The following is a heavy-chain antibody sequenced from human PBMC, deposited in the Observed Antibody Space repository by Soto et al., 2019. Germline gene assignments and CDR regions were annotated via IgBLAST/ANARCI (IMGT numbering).Heavy chain of an antibody. CDR2: IYYSGST. CDR3: ARWWSGSRQGFDP. CDR1: GGSISSGDYY. J-gene: IGHJ5*02. D-gene: IGHD3-3*01. V-gene: IGHV4-31*03. Sequence: QVQLQESGPGLVKPSQTLSLTCTVSGGSISSGDYYWSWIRQHPGKGLEWIGYIYYSGSTYSNPSLMTRVTLSVDTSKNQCSLKLSSVTAADTAVYYCARWWSGSRQGFDPWGQGTLVTVSS.